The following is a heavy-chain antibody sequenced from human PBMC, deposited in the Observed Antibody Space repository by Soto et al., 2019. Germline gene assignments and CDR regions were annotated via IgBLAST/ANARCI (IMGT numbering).Heavy chain of an antibody. D-gene: IGHD3-10*01. V-gene: IGHV4-34*01. CDR2: INHSGST. CDR3: ARAHYGSGSYQYYYFDY. Sequence: PSETLSLTCAVYGGSFSGYYWSWTRQPPGKGLEWIGEINHSGSTNYNPSLKSRVTISVDTSKNQFSLKLSSVTAADTAVYYCARAHYGSGSYQYYYFDYWGQGTLVTVSS. J-gene: IGHJ4*02. CDR1: GGSFSGYY.